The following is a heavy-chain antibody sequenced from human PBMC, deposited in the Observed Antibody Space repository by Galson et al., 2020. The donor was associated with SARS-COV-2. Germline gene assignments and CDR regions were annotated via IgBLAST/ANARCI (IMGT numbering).Heavy chain of an antibody. CDR1: GYMFTSYY. CDR3: AREWGDTNSSVFDY. D-gene: IGHD2-21*01. J-gene: IGHJ4*02. V-gene: IGHV1-46*01. CDR2: INPRDDIT. Sequence: GGSLRLSCKTSGYMFTSYYVHWVRQAPGQGLEWVGIINPRDDITTYAEKFQGRVTMTRDRSAGTVYMELSSLRPDDTAVYYCAREWGDTNSSVFDYWGRGTLVTVSS.